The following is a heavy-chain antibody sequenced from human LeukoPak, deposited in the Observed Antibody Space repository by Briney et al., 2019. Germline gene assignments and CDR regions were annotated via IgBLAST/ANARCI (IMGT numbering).Heavy chain of an antibody. Sequence: PSETLSLTCTVSGGSISSYYWSWIRQPPGKGLEWIGYIYTSGSTNYSPSLKSRVTISVDTSKNQFSLKLSSVTAADTAVYYCARHEGVTYPFDYWGQGTLVTVSS. V-gene: IGHV4-4*09. J-gene: IGHJ4*02. CDR3: ARHEGVTYPFDY. D-gene: IGHD3-16*01. CDR1: GGSISSYY. CDR2: IYTSGST.